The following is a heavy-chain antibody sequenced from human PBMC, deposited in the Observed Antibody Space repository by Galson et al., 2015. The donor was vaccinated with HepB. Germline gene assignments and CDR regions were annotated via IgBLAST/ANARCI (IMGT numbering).Heavy chain of an antibody. D-gene: IGHD3-22*01. CDR1: GFTFSGSA. CDR2: IRSKANNYAT. J-gene: IGHJ5*02. V-gene: IGHV3-73*01. Sequence: SLRLSCAASGFTFSGSAVHWVRQASGKGLEWVGRIRSKANNYATAYGAPVKGRFTISRDDSKNTAYLQMNCLQTEDTAVYYCTRRSTDDSSGYYVSWGQGIVVTVSS. CDR3: TRRSTDDSSGYYVS.